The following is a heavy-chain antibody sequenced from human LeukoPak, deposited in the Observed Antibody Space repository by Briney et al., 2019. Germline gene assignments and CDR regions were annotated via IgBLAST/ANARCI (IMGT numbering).Heavy chain of an antibody. CDR3: AKVFEVRGARRPKDY. CDR1: GFTFSDYG. V-gene: IGHV3-30*18. CDR2: ISYDGGSK. D-gene: IGHD3-10*01. J-gene: IGHJ4*02. Sequence: GRSLRLSCAASGFTFSDYGMHWVRQAPGKGLEWVALISYDGGSKFYADSVRDRFTISRDNSKNTLFLQMSSLRTEDTAMYYCAKVFEVRGARRPKDYWGQGTLVIVSS.